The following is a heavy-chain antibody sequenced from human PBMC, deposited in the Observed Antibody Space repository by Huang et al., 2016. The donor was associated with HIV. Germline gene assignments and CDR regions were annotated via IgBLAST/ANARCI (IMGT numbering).Heavy chain of an antibody. CDR3: VRDQGRLAVGGIDNWFDP. CDR2: VYDSGTP. D-gene: IGHD6-19*01. J-gene: IGHJ5*02. Sequence: QVRLQESGPGLVKPSETLSLSCTVSGDSVSSHYWGWIRHPPGKGLEWIGTVYDSGTPKYNPRLKRRITISVDTSKNGFSLNITSVSAADTAMYFCVRDQGRLAVGGIDNWFDPWGQGALVTVSS. CDR1: GDSVSSHY. V-gene: IGHV4-59*02.